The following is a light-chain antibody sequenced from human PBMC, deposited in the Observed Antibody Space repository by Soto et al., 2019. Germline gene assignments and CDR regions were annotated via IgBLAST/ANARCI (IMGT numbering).Light chain of an antibody. Sequence: EIVLTQSPATLSLSPGEKATLSCRASQSVSSYLAWYQQKPGQAPRLLIYDASNRATGIPDRFSGSGSGTDFTLTISSLEPEDFAVYYCQQRSNWPTITFGQGTRLDIK. J-gene: IGKJ5*01. CDR2: DAS. CDR3: QQRSNWPTIT. V-gene: IGKV3-11*01. CDR1: QSVSSY.